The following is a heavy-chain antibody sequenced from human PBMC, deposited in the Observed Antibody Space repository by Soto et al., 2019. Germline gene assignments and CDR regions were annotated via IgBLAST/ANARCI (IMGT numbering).Heavy chain of an antibody. J-gene: IGHJ5*02. CDR3: ARVVPGAEAWFGP. CDR2: ISLYSDGT. D-gene: IGHD2-2*01. V-gene: IGHV1-18*01. Sequence: GASVKVSFKTSGYTFSNYGITCVRQAPGQPLEWLGWISLYSDGTNYAQKFQGRVSMTTDTSTTAAYMELRSLRSDDTAVYYCARVVPGAEAWFGPWGQGTLVTVSS. CDR1: GYTFSNYG.